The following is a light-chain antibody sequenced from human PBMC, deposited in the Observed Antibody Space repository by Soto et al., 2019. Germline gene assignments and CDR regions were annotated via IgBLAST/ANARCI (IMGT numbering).Light chain of an antibody. Sequence: LTNSPSTMSLSLGCRSTLSCRASQIVRSNSLAWYQQKPGHHHRLLIYDASSRPHGIQDMFIGSGYGSDFTLTIRRLETEDSAVYYCQNSATFGTGTKV. CDR2: DAS. CDR3: QNSAT. V-gene: IGKV3-20*01. CDR1: QIVRSNS. J-gene: IGKJ3*01.